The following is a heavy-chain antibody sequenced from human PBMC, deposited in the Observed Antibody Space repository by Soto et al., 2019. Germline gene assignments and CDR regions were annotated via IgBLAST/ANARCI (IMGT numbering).Heavy chain of an antibody. CDR2: IYYSGST. V-gene: IGHV4-39*01. Sequence: PSETLSLTCTVSGGSISSSSYYWGWIRQPPGKGLEWIGSIYYSGSTYYNPSLKSRVTISVDTSKNQFSLKLSSVTAADTALYYCARRWFGATGNWFDPWGQGTLVTVSS. D-gene: IGHD3-10*01. CDR3: ARRWFGATGNWFDP. CDR1: GGSISSSSYY. J-gene: IGHJ5*02.